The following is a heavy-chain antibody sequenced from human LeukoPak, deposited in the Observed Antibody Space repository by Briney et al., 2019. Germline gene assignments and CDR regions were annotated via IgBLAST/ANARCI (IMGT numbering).Heavy chain of an antibody. V-gene: IGHV3-74*01. CDR3: STAGRDGSPNGFDP. D-gene: IGHD1-26*01. CDR2: ISADGSVT. Sequence: GGSLRLSCADSGFTFSRYWMHWVRQTPGKGLVWVSCISADGSVTRYADSVKGRFTISRDNTKSTLYLQMHSLRAEDTAVYYFSTAGRDGSPNGFDPRGQGTL. CDR1: GFTFSRYW. J-gene: IGHJ5*01.